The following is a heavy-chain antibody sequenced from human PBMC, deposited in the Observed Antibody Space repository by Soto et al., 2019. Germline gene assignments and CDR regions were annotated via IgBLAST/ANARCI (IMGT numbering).Heavy chain of an antibody. CDR2: MNPNSGNT. CDR3: ARERGASSPFDY. J-gene: IGHJ4*02. V-gene: IGHV1-8*01. CDR1: GYTFTSYD. D-gene: IGHD6-19*01. Sequence: QVQLVQSGAEVKKPGASVKVSCKASGYTFTSYDINWVRQATGQGLEWMGWMNPNSGNTGYAQKGQGRXXMXRXXSISTAYMELSSLRSEDTAVYYCARERGASSPFDYWGQGTLVTVSS.